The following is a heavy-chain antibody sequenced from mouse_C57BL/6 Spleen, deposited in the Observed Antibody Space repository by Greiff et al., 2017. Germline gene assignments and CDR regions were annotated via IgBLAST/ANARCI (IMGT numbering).Heavy chain of an antibody. V-gene: IGHV1-52*01. CDR1: GYTFTSYW. Sequence: VQLQQPGAELVRPGSSVKLSCKASGYTFTSYWMPWVKQRPIQGLEWIGTIDPSDSDTHYNQKFKDKATLTVDNASSTAYMQLSSLTSEDSAVYDCARGELRGFAYWGQGTLVTVSA. CDR2: IDPSDSDT. D-gene: IGHD1-1*01. J-gene: IGHJ3*01. CDR3: ARGELRGFAY.